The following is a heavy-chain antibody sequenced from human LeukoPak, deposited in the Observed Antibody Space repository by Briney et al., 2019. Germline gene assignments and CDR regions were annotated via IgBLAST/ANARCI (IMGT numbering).Heavy chain of an antibody. CDR1: GGTFSSYA. V-gene: IGHV1-69*05. J-gene: IGHJ4*02. D-gene: IGHD3-22*01. Sequence: VASVKVSCKASGGTFSSYAISWVRQAPGQGLEWMGGIIPIFGTANYAQKFQGRATITTDESTSTAYMELSSLRSEDTAVYYCARGGYYYDSSGYYLLDYWGQGTLVTVSS. CDR2: IIPIFGTA. CDR3: ARGGYYYDSSGYYLLDY.